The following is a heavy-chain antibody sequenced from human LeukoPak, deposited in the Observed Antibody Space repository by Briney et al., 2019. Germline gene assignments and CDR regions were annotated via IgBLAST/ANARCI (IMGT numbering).Heavy chain of an antibody. J-gene: IGHJ4*02. CDR1: GYSISSGDY. CDR3: ARGIYYLIEY. CDR2: IFHSRST. V-gene: IGHV4-38-2*01. Sequence: PSETLSLTCAVSGYSISSGDYWGWIRQSPGKGLEWIGNIFHSRSTYHNPSLKSRVTISVDTSKNEFSLKLSSVTAADTAVYYCARGIYYLIEYWGQGTLVTVSS. D-gene: IGHD3-10*01.